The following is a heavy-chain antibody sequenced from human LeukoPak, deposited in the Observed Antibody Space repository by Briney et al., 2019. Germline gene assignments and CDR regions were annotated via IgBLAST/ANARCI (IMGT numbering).Heavy chain of an antibody. CDR1: GGSISSYY. V-gene: IGHV4-59*01. D-gene: IGHD6-19*01. CDR3: ARRAAVADSFDY. Sequence: ETLSLTCTVSGGSISSYYWSWIRQPPGKGLEWIGYIYYSGSTNYNPSLKSRVTISVDTSKNQFSLKLSSVTAADTAVYYCARRAAVADSFDYWGQGTLVTVSS. J-gene: IGHJ4*02. CDR2: IYYSGST.